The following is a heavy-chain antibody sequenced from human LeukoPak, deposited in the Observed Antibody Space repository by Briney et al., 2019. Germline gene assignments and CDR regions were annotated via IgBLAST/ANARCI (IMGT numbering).Heavy chain of an antibody. J-gene: IGHJ6*03. D-gene: IGHD2-21*02. V-gene: IGHV1-2*06. CDR2: INPNSGGT. Sequence: ASVKVSCKASRYTFTGYYMHWVRQAPGQGLEWMGRINPNSGGTNYAQKFQGRVTMTRDTSISTAYMELSRLRSDDTAVYYCARDLTYCGGDCYSAYYYYYYMDVWGKGTTVTVSS. CDR3: ARDLTYCGGDCYSAYYYYYYMDV. CDR1: RYTFTGYY.